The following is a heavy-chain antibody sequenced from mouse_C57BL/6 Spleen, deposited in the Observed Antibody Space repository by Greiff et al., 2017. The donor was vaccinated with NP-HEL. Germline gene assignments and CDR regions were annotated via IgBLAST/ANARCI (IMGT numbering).Heavy chain of an antibody. CDR2: IDPEDGET. J-gene: IGHJ4*01. Sequence: EVQLQQSGAELVKPGASVSLSCTASGFNIKDYYMHWVKQRTEQGLEWIGRIDPEDGETKYAPKFQGKATITADTSDNTAYLQLRSLRSEDTAVDYCARTCYGSSPYAMDYWGQGTSVTVSS. CDR3: ARTCYGSSPYAMDY. D-gene: IGHD1-1*01. CDR1: GFNIKDYY. V-gene: IGHV14-2*01.